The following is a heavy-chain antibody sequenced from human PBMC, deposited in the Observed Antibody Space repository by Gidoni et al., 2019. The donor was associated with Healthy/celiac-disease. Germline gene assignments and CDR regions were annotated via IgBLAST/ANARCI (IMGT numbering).Heavy chain of an antibody. CDR3: ARAQQGAMVRGVIIKGPFDY. V-gene: IGHV4-34*01. Sequence: QVQLQQWGAGLLKPSETLSLTCAVYGGSFSGYYWSWIRQPPGKGLEWIGEINHSGSTNYNPSLKSRVTISVDTSKNQFSLKLSSVTAADTAVYYCARAQQGAMVRGVIIKGPFDYWGQGTLVTVSS. J-gene: IGHJ4*02. CDR1: GGSFSGYY. CDR2: INHSGST. D-gene: IGHD3-10*01.